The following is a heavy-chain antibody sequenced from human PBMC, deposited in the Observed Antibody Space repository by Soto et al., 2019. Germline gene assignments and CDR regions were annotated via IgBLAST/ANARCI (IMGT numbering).Heavy chain of an antibody. CDR1: GYTFINYG. Sequence: ASVKVSCKTSGYTFINYGITWVRQAPGQGLEWMGWLSAYNGDTSSSEKLQDRFTMTTDTSTNTVYMDLRSLTSDDTAVYYCARWSAIVGGAEALDVWGQGTRVTVS. J-gene: IGHJ3*01. CDR2: LSAYNGDT. CDR3: ARWSAIVGGAEALDV. V-gene: IGHV1-18*01. D-gene: IGHD1-26*01.